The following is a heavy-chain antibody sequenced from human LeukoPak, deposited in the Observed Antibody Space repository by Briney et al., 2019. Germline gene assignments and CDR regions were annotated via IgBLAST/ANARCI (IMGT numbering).Heavy chain of an antibody. D-gene: IGHD2-8*01. CDR3: ARGGDIVLGEN. CDR1: GGSISSNTYY. Sequence: SETLSLTCTVSGGSISSNTYYWGWIRQPPGKGLEWIGSIYNSGSTYYNPSLKSRVTISVDTSKNQFSLKLSSVTAADTAVYYCARGGDIVLGENWGQGTLVTVSS. CDR2: IYNSGST. J-gene: IGHJ4*02. V-gene: IGHV4-39*07.